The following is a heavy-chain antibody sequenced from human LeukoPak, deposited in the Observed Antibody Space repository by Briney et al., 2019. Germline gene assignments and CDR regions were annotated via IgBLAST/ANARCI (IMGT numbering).Heavy chain of an antibody. Sequence: SETLSLTCTVTGYSISSGYYWGWIRQPPGKGLEWIGSIYHSGSTYYNPSLKSRVAISVDTSKNRFSLKLSSVTAADTAVYYCASYNTYSNYPSYYFDYWGQGTLVTVSS. CDR1: GYSISSGYY. V-gene: IGHV4-38-2*02. J-gene: IGHJ4*02. D-gene: IGHD4-11*01. CDR3: ASYNTYSNYPSYYFDY. CDR2: IYHSGST.